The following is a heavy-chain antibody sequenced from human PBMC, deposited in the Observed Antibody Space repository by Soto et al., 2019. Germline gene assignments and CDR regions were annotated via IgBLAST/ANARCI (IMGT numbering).Heavy chain of an antibody. CDR1: GGSFSGYY. CDR3: AREATYYYDSSGYKLFDI. CDR2: INHSGST. J-gene: IGHJ3*02. V-gene: IGHV4-34*01. D-gene: IGHD3-22*01. Sequence: SETLSLTCAVYGGSFSGYYWSWIRQPPGKGLEWIGEINHSGSTNYNPSLKSRVTISVDTSKNQFSLKLSSVTAADTAVYYCAREATYYYDSSGYKLFDIWGQGTMVTVS.